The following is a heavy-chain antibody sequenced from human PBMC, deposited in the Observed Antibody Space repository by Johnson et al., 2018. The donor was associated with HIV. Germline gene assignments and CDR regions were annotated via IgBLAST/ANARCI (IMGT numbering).Heavy chain of an antibody. CDR1: GFTFDDYA. CDR3: ARGEGAYCGGDCYYAFDV. CDR2: IYSGGST. J-gene: IGHJ3*01. V-gene: IGHV3-66*01. D-gene: IGHD2-21*02. Sequence: VLLVESGGGLVQPGRSLRLSCAASGFTFDDYAMHWVRQAPGKGLEWVSVIYSGGSTYYADSAKGRFTISRDNSKNTLYLQVDSLRVEDTAVYYCARGEGAYCGGDCYYAFDVWGHGTLVTVSS.